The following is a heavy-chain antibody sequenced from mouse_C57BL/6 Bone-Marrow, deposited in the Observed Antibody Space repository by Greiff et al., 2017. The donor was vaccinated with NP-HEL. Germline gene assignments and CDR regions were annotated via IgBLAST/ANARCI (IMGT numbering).Heavy chain of an antibody. CDR3: ARDCFYFDY. CDR1: GYTFTSYW. CDR2: IDPSDSYT. J-gene: IGHJ2*01. V-gene: IGHV1-59*01. Sequence: QVQLQQPGAELVRPGTSVKLPCKASGYTFTSYWMHWVKQRPGQGLEWIGVIDPSDSYTNYNQKFKGKATLTVDTSSSTAYMQLSSLTSEDSAVYYCARDCFYFDYWGQGTTLTVSS.